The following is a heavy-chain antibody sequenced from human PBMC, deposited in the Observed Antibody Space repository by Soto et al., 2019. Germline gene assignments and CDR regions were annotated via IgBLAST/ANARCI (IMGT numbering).Heavy chain of an antibody. D-gene: IGHD3-9*01. CDR3: ARGGDILTGYYTLDY. J-gene: IGHJ4*02. CDR1: GFTFSSDW. Sequence: GGSLRLSCAASGFTFSSDWLHWVRQAPGEGLVWVSRINTDGSATSYADSVKGRFTISRDNAKNTLYLQMNSLRAEDTAVYYCARGGDILTGYYTLDYWGQGTLVTVSS. V-gene: IGHV3-74*01. CDR2: INTDGSAT.